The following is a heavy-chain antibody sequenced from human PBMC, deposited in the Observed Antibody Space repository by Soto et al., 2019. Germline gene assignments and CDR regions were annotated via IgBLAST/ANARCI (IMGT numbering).Heavy chain of an antibody. CDR2: ISGSGGST. Sequence: GGSLRLSFAASGFTFSSYAMSWVRQAPGKWLEWVSAISGSGGSTYYADSVKGRFTISRDNSKNTLYLQMNSLRAEDTAVYYCAKDRMIVVVITTVGAFDIWGQGXMVTV. D-gene: IGHD3-22*01. CDR3: AKDRMIVVVITTVGAFDI. CDR1: GFTFSSYA. V-gene: IGHV3-23*01. J-gene: IGHJ3*02.